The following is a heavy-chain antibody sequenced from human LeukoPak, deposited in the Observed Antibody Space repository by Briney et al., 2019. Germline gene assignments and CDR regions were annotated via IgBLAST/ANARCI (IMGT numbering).Heavy chain of an antibody. V-gene: IGHV5-51*01. J-gene: IGHJ4*02. CDR1: GYSFTSNW. Sequence: GESLKISCKGSGYSFTSNWIGWVRQMPGKGLEWMGIIYPGDSDTRYSPSFQGQVTISADKSISTAYLQWSSLKASDTAMYYCARPKFQNYYDSSGYGFDYWGQGTLVTVSS. CDR3: ARPKFQNYYDSSGYGFDY. CDR2: IYPGDSDT. D-gene: IGHD3-22*01.